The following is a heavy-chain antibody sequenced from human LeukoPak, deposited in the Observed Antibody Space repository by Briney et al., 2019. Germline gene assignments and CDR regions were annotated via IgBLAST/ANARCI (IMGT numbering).Heavy chain of an antibody. CDR3: AKVAERGYYYDTQTDY. Sequence: GGSLRLSCAASGFTFSSYAMSWVRQAPGKGLEWVSAISGSGGSTYYADSVRGRFTISRDNSKNTLYLQMNSLRAEDTAVYYCAKVAERGYYYDTQTDYWGQGTLVTVSS. CDR1: GFTFSSYA. V-gene: IGHV3-23*01. CDR2: ISGSGGST. D-gene: IGHD3-22*01. J-gene: IGHJ4*02.